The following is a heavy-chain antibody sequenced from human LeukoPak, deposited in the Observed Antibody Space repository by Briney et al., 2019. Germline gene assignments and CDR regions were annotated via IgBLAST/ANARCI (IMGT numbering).Heavy chain of an antibody. CDR3: ARGPSAVSLDY. V-gene: IGHV3-23*01. CDR1: AFTFSSYD. CDR2: ISTSGGST. J-gene: IGHJ4*02. Sequence: PGGSLRLSCAGSAFTFSSYDMSWVRQAPGKGLEWVSTISTSGGSTYYADSVKGRFAISRDNSKNTLYLQMSSLRAEDTAVYYCARGPSAVSLDYWGQGTLVTVSS. D-gene: IGHD3-16*01.